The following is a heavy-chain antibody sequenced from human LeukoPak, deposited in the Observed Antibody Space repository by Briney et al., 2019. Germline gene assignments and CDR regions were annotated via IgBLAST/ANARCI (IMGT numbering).Heavy chain of an antibody. CDR3: ATLTAYYMDG. J-gene: IGHJ6*03. Sequence: GGSLRLSCAASGFTLSGSAIHWVRQASGKGLEWVGRIRSKANNYATAYGASVKDRFTISRDDSKNTAYLQMNSLKTEDTAVYYCATLTAYYMDGWGKGTTVTVSS. CDR2: IRSKANNYAT. CDR1: GFTLSGSA. V-gene: IGHV3-73*01. D-gene: IGHD1-20*01.